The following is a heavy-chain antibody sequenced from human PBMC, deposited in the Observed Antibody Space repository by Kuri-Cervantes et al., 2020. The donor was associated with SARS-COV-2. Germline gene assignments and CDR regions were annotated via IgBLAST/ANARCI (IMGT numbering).Heavy chain of an antibody. D-gene: IGHD6-13*01. J-gene: IGHJ4*02. V-gene: IGHV3-7*03. Sequence: LSLTCAASGFSFSMYWMSWVRQAPGKGLEWVANIKKDGSEKYYVDSVKGRFTISRDNAKNSLYLQMNSLRAEDTAVYYCSRDQVSAAGTANYWGQGALVTVSS. CDR3: SRDQVSAAGTANY. CDR1: GFSFSMYW. CDR2: IKKDGSEK.